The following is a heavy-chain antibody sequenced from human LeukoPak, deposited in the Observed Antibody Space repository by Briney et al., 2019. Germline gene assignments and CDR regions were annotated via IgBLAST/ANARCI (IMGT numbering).Heavy chain of an antibody. D-gene: IGHD3-10*01. Sequence: SETLSLTCAVSGGPFSGYFWSWIRQSSGKGLEWIGEIHNSGTTNYNPSLNSRVTISEDMSKNQFYLNLSSVTAADTAVYYCARRYYYNLGSFPFDFWGQGTLVTVSS. CDR3: ARRYYYNLGSFPFDF. J-gene: IGHJ4*02. CDR2: IHNSGTT. V-gene: IGHV4-34*01. CDR1: GGPFSGYF.